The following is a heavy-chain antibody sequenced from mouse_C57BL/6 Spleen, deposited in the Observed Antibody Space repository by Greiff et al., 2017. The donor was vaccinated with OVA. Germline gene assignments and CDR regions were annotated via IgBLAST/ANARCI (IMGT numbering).Heavy chain of an antibody. Sequence: EVQLQQSGPELVKPGASVTISCKASGYTFTDYYMNWVKQSHGKSLEWIGDINPNNGGTSYNQKFKGKATLTVDKSSSTAYMELRSLTSEDSAVYYCARNGKGRPWDYWGQGTSVTVSS. CDR3: ARNGKGRPWDY. D-gene: IGHD3-3*01. CDR1: GYTFTDYY. CDR2: INPNNGGT. V-gene: IGHV1-26*01. J-gene: IGHJ4*01.